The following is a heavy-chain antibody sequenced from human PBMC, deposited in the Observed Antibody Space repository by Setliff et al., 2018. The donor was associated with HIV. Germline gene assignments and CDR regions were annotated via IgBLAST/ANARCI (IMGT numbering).Heavy chain of an antibody. V-gene: IGHV1-69*05. J-gene: IGHJ6*03. Sequence: SVKVSCKISGGPFSGNAISWVRQAPGQGLEWMGGIMPIFGTSNYAQKLQGRVTMTTDTSTSTAYMELRSLRSDDTAVYYCARVIVRVTMIVVVLNYMDVWGKGTTVTVSS. CDR2: IMPIFGTS. CDR3: ARVIVRVTMIVVVLNYMDV. D-gene: IGHD3-22*01. CDR1: GGPFSGNA.